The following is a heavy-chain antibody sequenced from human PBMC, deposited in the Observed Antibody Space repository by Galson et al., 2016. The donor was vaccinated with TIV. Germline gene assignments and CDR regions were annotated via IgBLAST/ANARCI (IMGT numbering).Heavy chain of an antibody. CDR2: ISGGGGST. D-gene: IGHD6-19*01. CDR3: ARVAPIAVAGHAFDS. J-gene: IGHJ4*02. Sequence: SLRLSCAASGFTFSIFAMTWVRQAPGMGLEWVSAISGGGGSTYYADSVKGRFTISRDNSKNTVHLQMNGLRADDTAVYFCARVAPIAVAGHAFDSWGQGTLVTVSS. CDR1: GFTFSIFA. V-gene: IGHV3-23*01.